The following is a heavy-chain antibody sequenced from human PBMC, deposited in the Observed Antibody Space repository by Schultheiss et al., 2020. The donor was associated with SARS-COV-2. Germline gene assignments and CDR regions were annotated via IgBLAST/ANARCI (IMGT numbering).Heavy chain of an antibody. V-gene: IGHV4-61*10. D-gene: IGHD6-13*01. J-gene: IGHJ4*02. CDR2: IYYSGST. CDR3: ARVGIAAAGPYFDY. CDR1: GGSISSGSYY. Sequence: SQTLSLTCTVSGGSISSGSYYWSWIRQPAGKGLEWIGYIYYSGSTNYNPSLKSRVTISVDMSKNQLSLKLSSVTAADTAVYYCARVGIAAAGPYFDYWGQGTLVTVSS.